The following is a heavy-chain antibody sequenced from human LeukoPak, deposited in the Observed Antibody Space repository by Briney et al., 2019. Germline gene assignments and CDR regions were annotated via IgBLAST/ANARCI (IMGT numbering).Heavy chain of an antibody. V-gene: IGHV3-21*01. J-gene: IGHJ3*02. CDR2: ISSSSSYI. CDR1: GFTFSSYS. CDR3: ARDLLGAAPGAFDI. D-gene: IGHD3-16*01. Sequence: GGSLRLSCAASGFTFSSYSMNWVRRAPGKGLEWVSSISSSSSYIYYADSVKGRFTISRDNAKNALYLQMNSLRAEDTAVYYCARDLLGAAPGAFDIWGQGTMVTVSS.